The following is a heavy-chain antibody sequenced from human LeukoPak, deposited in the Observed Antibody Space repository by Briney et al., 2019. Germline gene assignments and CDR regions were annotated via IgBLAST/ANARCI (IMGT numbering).Heavy chain of an antibody. CDR2: IRYDGSNK. V-gene: IGHV3-30*02. CDR3: AKDFSVYYYDSRVLDY. J-gene: IGHJ4*02. CDR1: GFTFRSYG. D-gene: IGHD3-22*01. Sequence: GGSLRLSCAASGFTFRSYGMHWVRQAPGKGLEWVAFIRYDGSNKYCTDSVKGRFTISRDNSKNTLYLQMNSLRAEDTAVYYCAKDFSVYYYDSRVLDYWGQGTLVTVSS.